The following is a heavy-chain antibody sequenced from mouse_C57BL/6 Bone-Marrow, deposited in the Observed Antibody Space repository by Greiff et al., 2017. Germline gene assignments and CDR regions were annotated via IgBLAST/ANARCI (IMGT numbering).Heavy chain of an antibody. V-gene: IGHV5-12*01. CDR1: GFTFSDYY. Sequence: EVKLMESGGGLVQPGGSLKLSCAASGFTFSDYYMYWVRQTPEKRLEWVAYISNGGGSTYYPDTVKGRFTISRDNAKNTLSLQMSRLKSEDTAMYYCARQSYGSTYYAMDYWGQGTSVTVSS. CDR3: ARQSYGSTYYAMDY. CDR2: ISNGGGST. J-gene: IGHJ4*01. D-gene: IGHD1-1*01.